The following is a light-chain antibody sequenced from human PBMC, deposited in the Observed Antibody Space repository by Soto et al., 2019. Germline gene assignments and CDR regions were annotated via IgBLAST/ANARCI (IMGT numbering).Light chain of an antibody. CDR3: QQYGSSPRT. Sequence: EIVLKQSPGILSLSPGERATLSCRASQSVSSSYLARYQQKPGQAPRLLIYGASRMATGIPDRFSGSGSGTDFTRTISRLAPEDFAVYYCQQYGSSPRTFGKGTKLEIK. V-gene: IGKV3-20*01. CDR1: QSVSSSY. CDR2: GAS. J-gene: IGKJ2*01.